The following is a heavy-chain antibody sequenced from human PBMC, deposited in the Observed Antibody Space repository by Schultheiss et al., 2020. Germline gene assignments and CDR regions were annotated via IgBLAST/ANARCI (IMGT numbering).Heavy chain of an antibody. V-gene: IGHV3-23*01. J-gene: IGHJ6*02. Sequence: GGSLRLSCAASGFTFSSYAMNWVRQAPGKGLEWVSGISGSGGSTDYADSVKGRFTISRDNSKNTLYLQMNSLRAEDTAVYYCARGSSSFSSLYYYYGMDVWGQGTTVTVSS. D-gene: IGHD6-6*01. CDR1: GFTFSSYA. CDR3: ARGSSSFSSLYYYYGMDV. CDR2: ISGSGGST.